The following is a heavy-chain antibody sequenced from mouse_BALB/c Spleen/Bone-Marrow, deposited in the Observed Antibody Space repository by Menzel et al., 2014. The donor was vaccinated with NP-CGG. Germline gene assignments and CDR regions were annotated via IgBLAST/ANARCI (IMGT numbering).Heavy chain of an antibody. J-gene: IGHJ2*01. Sequence: QVQLQQSGAELVRPGVSVKISCKGSGYTFTDYAVHWVKQSHAKSLEWIGVISTYYGDATYNQKFKGKATMTVAKSSSTAYMELARLTSEDSAIYYCARDLDYWGQGTTLTVSS. CDR2: ISTYYGDA. CDR3: ARDLDY. CDR1: GYTFTDYA. V-gene: IGHV1S137*01.